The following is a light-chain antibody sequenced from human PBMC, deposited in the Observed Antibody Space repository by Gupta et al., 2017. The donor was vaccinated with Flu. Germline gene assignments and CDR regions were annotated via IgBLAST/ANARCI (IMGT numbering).Light chain of an antibody. V-gene: IGLV1-40*01. CDR2: DNK. Sequence: TTCCASSTDHMACYYVSWYQQLPGTAPKLLIYDNKNRPSGVPDRFSGSKSGTSASLAITGLQAGDEADYYCQSYDSSLSVYVFGTGTKVTVL. CDR3: QSYDSSLSVYV. J-gene: IGLJ1*01. CDR1: STDHMACYY.